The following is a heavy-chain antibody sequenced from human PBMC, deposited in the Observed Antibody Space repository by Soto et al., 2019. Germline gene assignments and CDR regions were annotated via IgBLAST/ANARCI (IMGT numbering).Heavy chain of an antibody. D-gene: IGHD3-10*01. J-gene: IGHJ4*02. Sequence: QVQLVESGGGVVQPGRSLRLSCDASGFILSSYTMHWVRQTPGKGLEWMAVISYGANNKYYADSVKGRFTISRDNSRNTLYLHITSLRSQDTAIYYCAVNFNARSSFAYWGQGTLVTVSS. CDR2: ISYGANNK. CDR3: AVNFNARSSFAY. V-gene: IGHV3-30*04. CDR1: GFILSSYT.